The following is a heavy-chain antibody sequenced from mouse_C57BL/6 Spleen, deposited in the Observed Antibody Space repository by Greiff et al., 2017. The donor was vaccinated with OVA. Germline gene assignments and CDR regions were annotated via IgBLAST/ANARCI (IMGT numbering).Heavy chain of an antibody. Sequence: QVQLQQSGAELVRPGTSVKVSCKASGYAFTNYLIEWVKQRPGQGLEWIGVINPGSGGTNYNEKFKGKATLTADKSSSTAYMQLSSLTSEDAAVYFCARRRDYYEYDGYAMDYWGQGTSVTVSS. J-gene: IGHJ4*01. CDR3: ARRRDYYEYDGYAMDY. CDR1: GYAFTNYL. CDR2: INPGSGGT. D-gene: IGHD2-4*01. V-gene: IGHV1-54*01.